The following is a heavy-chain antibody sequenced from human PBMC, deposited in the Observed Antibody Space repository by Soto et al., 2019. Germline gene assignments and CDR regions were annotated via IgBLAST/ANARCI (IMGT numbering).Heavy chain of an antibody. J-gene: IGHJ5*02. CDR1: GGTFSSYA. D-gene: IGHD2-15*01. V-gene: IGHV1-69*13. CDR3: ATEYCSGGSCYPAGYNWFDP. Sequence: SVKVSCKASGGTFSSYAISWVRQAPGQGLGWMGGIIPIFGTANYAQKFQGRVTITADESTSTAYMELSSLRSEDTAVYYCATEYCSGGSCYPAGYNWFDPWGQGTQVTVS. CDR2: IIPIFGTA.